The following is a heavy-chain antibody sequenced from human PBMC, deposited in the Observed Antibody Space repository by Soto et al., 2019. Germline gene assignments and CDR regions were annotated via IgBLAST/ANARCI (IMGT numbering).Heavy chain of an antibody. CDR3: ASSLPAYYDFWSGYLPHYYYMDV. D-gene: IGHD3-3*01. CDR2: IYYSGST. V-gene: IGHV4-59*01. J-gene: IGHJ6*03. Sequence: SETLSLTCTVSGGNIGSYYWSWIRQPPGKGLEWIGYIYYSGSTNYNPSLKSRVTISVDTSKNQFSLKLSSVTAADTAVYYCASSLPAYYDFWSGYLPHYYYMDVWGKGTTVTVSS. CDR1: GGNIGSYY.